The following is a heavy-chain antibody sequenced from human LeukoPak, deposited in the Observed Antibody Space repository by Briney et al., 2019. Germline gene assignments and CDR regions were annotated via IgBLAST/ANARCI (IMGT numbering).Heavy chain of an antibody. CDR3: ARDRAPYYYDSSGYYPDY. CDR1: GGTFSSYA. D-gene: IGHD3-22*01. J-gene: IGHJ4*02. Sequence: ASVKVSCKASGGTFSSYAISWVRQAPGQGLEWMGGIIPIFGTANYAQKFQGRVTITADESTSTAYMELSSPRSEDTAVYYCARDRAPYYYDSSGYYPDYWGQGTLVTVSS. CDR2: IIPIFGTA. V-gene: IGHV1-69*13.